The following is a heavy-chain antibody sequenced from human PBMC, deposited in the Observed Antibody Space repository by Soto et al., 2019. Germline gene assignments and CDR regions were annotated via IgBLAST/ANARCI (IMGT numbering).Heavy chain of an antibody. CDR3: ARDSPPVDS. Sequence: QVQLVQSGAEVKKPGASVKVSCKASGYTFTSYGISWVRPAPGQGPERMGWISAYNGNTSYAQKLQGRVTMTTDTSTSTASVELMSVRSDDTAVYFCARDSPPVDSWGQGTLVTVSS. CDR2: ISAYNGNT. V-gene: IGHV1-18*01. CDR1: GYTFTSYG. J-gene: IGHJ4*02.